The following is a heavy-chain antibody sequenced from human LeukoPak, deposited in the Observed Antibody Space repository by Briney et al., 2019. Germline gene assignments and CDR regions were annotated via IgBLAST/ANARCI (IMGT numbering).Heavy chain of an antibody. CDR1: GYTFTSCH. CDR2: IRASDDRT. Sequence: ASVKVSCKTSGYTFTSCHMHWVRQAPGRGLEWMGIIRASDDRTLYAQKFQGRLTVTRDTSTSTVYLELSSLRSEDTAVYYCAREGPQIYYFDTWGQGTLVTVSS. J-gene: IGHJ4*02. V-gene: IGHV1-46*01. CDR3: AREGPQIYYFDT. D-gene: IGHD2/OR15-2a*01.